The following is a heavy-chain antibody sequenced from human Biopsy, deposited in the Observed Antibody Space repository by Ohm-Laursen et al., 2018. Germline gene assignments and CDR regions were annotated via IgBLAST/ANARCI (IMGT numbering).Heavy chain of an antibody. D-gene: IGHD6-13*01. CDR2: VDWDDYK. CDR1: GFSLSARGMR. CDR3: ARTPILIVSAGLVYRHRRHLQGMDV. V-gene: IGHV2-70*04. J-gene: IGHJ6*02. Sequence: TTQTLTLTCSFSGFSLSARGMRVSWIRQAPGKALEWLARVDWDDYKDYSEYLQTKLSISKDTSNDQVVLTVNNVDPADTATYYCARTPILIVSAGLVYRHRRHLQGMDVWGQGTLVTVSS.